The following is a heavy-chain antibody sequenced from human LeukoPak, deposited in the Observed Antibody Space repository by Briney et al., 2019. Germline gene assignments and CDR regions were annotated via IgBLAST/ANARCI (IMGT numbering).Heavy chain of an antibody. D-gene: IGHD3-22*01. J-gene: IGHJ4*02. CDR1: GGTFSSYA. V-gene: IGHV1-69*04. CDR3: ARVSCYYDSSGYYLVCSYYFDY. Sequence: SVKVSCKASGGTFSSYAISWVRQAPGQGLEWMGRIIPILGIANYAQKFQGRVTITADKSTSTAYMELSSLRSDDTAVYYCARVSCYYDSSGYYLVCSYYFDYWGQGTLVTVSS. CDR2: IIPILGIA.